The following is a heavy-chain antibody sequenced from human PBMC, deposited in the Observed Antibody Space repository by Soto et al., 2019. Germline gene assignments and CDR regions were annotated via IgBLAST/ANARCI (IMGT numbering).Heavy chain of an antibody. CDR2: LNQNGREK. D-gene: IGHD2-15*01. CDR1: GFPFRIHW. J-gene: IGHJ6*02. Sequence: PGGSLRLSCAASGFPFRIHWMNWVRQAPGKGLEWVANLNQNGREKYYTDSVKGRFTISRDNSKNTLYLQMNSLRAEDTAVYYCARDAYCSGGSCPKLYYYYGMDVWGQGTTVTVSS. V-gene: IGHV3-7*01. CDR3: ARDAYCSGGSCPKLYYYYGMDV.